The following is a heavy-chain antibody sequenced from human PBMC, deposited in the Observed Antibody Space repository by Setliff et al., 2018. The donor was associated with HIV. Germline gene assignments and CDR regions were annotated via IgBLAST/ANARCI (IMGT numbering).Heavy chain of an antibody. CDR1: GYTFTSDY. J-gene: IGHJ5*02. V-gene: IGHV1-46*01. D-gene: IGHD6-19*01. Sequence: ASVKVSCKASGYTFTSDYIHWVRQAPGQGLEWMGIINPAGKPTSYAQKFQGRLTMTRDTSTNTVYMELSSLRSEDTAVYYCVKDIPGPAINSGRIKNWFDPWGEGTLVTVSS. CDR3: VKDIPGPAINSGRIKNWFDP. CDR2: INPAGKPT.